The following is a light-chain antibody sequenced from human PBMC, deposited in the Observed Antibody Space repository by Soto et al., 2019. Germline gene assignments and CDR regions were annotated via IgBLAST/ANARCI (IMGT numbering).Light chain of an antibody. CDR1: QSIDNW. J-gene: IGKJ1*01. CDR3: QQYNSYGTWT. Sequence: DIQMTQSPSTLSASVGDRVTITCRTSQSIDNWLAWYQQKPGKAPKVLIYDASNLESGVPSRFSGSGSGTEFTLTISSLQPEDFATYYCQQYNSYGTWTFGQGTKV. CDR2: DAS. V-gene: IGKV1-5*01.